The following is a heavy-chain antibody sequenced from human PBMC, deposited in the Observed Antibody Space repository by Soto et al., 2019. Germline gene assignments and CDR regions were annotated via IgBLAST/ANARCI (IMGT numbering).Heavy chain of an antibody. CDR2: ISAYNGNT. J-gene: IGHJ3*02. D-gene: IGHD3-22*01. Sequence: QVQLVQSGAEVKKPGASVKVSCKASGYTFTSYGISWVRQAPGQGLEWMGWISAYNGNTNYAQKLQGRVTMTTDTSTSTAYMGLRSLRSDDTAVYYCARGGDYYDSSGYYSDAFDIWGQGTMVTVSS. V-gene: IGHV1-18*01. CDR1: GYTFTSYG. CDR3: ARGGDYYDSSGYYSDAFDI.